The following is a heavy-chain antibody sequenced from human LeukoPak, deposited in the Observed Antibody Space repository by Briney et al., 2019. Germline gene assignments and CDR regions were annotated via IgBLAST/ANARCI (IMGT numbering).Heavy chain of an antibody. D-gene: IGHD3-22*01. CDR2: ISAYNGNT. CDR1: GYTFTSYG. V-gene: IGHV1-18*01. J-gene: IGHJ4*02. CDR3: ARVSYYYDSTLYGY. Sequence: ASVKVSCKASGYTFTSYGISWVRQAPGQGLEWMGWISAYNGNTNYAQKLQGRVTMTTDTSTSTAYMELRSLRSDDTAVYYCARVSYYYDSTLYGYWGQGTLVTVSS.